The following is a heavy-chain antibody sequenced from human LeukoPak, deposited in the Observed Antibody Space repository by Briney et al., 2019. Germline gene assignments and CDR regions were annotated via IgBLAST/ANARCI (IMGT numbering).Heavy chain of an antibody. Sequence: PGGSLRLSCAASGFTFSSYAMSWVRQAPGKGLEWVSAISGSGGSTYYADSVKGRFTISRDNSKNTLYLQMNSLRAEDTAVYYCARDGSPYCSSTSCYAHWGQGTLVTVSS. CDR1: GFTFSSYA. CDR2: ISGSGGST. CDR3: ARDGSPYCSSTSCYAH. D-gene: IGHD2-2*01. J-gene: IGHJ4*02. V-gene: IGHV3-23*01.